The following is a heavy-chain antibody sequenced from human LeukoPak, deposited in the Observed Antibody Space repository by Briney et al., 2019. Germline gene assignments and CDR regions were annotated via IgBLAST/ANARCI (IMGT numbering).Heavy chain of an antibody. Sequence: SETQSLTCAVYGGSFSGYYWSWIRQPPGKGLEWIGEINHSGSTNYNPSLKSRVTISVDTSKNQFSLKLSSVTAADTAVYYCAINRGYYYYMDIWGKGTTVTVSS. CDR3: AINRGYYYYMDI. CDR2: INHSGST. V-gene: IGHV4-34*01. J-gene: IGHJ6*03. CDR1: GGSFSGYY. D-gene: IGHD2/OR15-2a*01.